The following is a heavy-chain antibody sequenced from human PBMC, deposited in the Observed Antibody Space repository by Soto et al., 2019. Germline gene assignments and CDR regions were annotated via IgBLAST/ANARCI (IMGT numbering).Heavy chain of an antibody. J-gene: IGHJ4*02. V-gene: IGHV3-21*01. CDR3: AREVAVAGSFDY. CDR2: ISSSSYI. Sequence: PGGSLSLSCAASGFTFSSYSMNWVRQAPGKGLEWVSSISSSSYIYYADSVKGRFTISRDNAKNSLYLQMNSLRAEDTAVYYCAREVAVAGSFDYWGQGTLVTVSS. D-gene: IGHD6-19*01. CDR1: GFTFSSYS.